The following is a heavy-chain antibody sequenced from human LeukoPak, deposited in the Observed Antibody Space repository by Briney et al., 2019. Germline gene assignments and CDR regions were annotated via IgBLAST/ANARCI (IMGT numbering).Heavy chain of an antibody. J-gene: IGHJ4*02. CDR2: MNPNSGNT. D-gene: IGHD3-22*01. Sequence: ASVKVSCKASGYTFTSYDINWVRQATGQGLEWMGWMNPNSGNTGYAQKFQGRVTMTRNTSISTAYMELSSLRSEDTAVYYRASTLRGVYYECIGYSYWGKGTMATVSS. CDR3: ASTLRGVYYECIGYSY. V-gene: IGHV1-8*01. CDR1: GYTFTSYD.